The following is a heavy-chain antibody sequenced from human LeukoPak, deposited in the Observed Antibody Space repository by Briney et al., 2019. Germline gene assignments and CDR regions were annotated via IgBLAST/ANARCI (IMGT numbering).Heavy chain of an antibody. J-gene: IGHJ4*02. V-gene: IGHV3-11*04. CDR1: GFTFSDSH. CDR3: GRGHWGLDY. Sequence: GGSLRLSCAVSGFTFSDSHMTWIRQAPGKGLEWVSYISNSGSSISYADSVKGRFTTSRDNAKSSLYLQMNSLRAEDTAVYYCGRGHWGLDYWGQGALVTVSS. D-gene: IGHD7-27*01. CDR2: ISNSGSSI.